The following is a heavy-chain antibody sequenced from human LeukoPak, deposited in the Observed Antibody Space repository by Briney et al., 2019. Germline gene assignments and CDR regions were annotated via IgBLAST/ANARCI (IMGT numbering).Heavy chain of an antibody. V-gene: IGHV3-30-3*01. CDR2: ISYDGSNK. CDR3: ARDPRAYGEGLFDY. Sequence: PGGSLRLSCAASGFTFSSYAMHWVRQAPGKGLEWVAVISYDGSNKYYADSVKGRFTISRDNSKNTLYLQMNSLRAEDTAVYYCARDPRAYGEGLFDYRGQGTLVTVSS. CDR1: GFTFSSYA. J-gene: IGHJ4*02. D-gene: IGHD4-17*01.